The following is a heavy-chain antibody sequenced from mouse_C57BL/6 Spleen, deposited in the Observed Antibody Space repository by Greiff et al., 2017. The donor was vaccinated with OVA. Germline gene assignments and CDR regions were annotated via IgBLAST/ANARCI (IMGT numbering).Heavy chain of an antibody. CDR3: ARGDYYFDY. V-gene: IGHV5-9*01. J-gene: IGHJ2*01. CDR2: ISGSGGNT. CDR1: GFTFSSYT. Sequence: EVQRVESGGGLVKPGGSLKLSCAASGFTFSSYTMSWVRQTPGKRLELVATISGSGGNTYYTDSVKGRFTLSRDNAKNTLYLQISSLRSEDTALYYCARGDYYFDYWGQGTTLTVSS.